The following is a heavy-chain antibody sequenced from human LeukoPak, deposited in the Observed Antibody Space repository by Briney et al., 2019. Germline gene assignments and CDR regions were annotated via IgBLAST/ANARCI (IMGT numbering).Heavy chain of an antibody. D-gene: IGHD5-12*01. J-gene: IGHJ3*02. CDR2: ISYDGSNK. CDR1: GFTFGSYA. V-gene: IGHV3-30-3*01. Sequence: PGGSLRLSCAASGFTFGSYAMHWVRQAPGKGLEWVAVISYDGSNKYYADSVKGRFTISRDNSKNTLYLQMNSLRAEDTAVYYCAREGVAYAFDIWGQGTMVTVSS. CDR3: AREGVAYAFDI.